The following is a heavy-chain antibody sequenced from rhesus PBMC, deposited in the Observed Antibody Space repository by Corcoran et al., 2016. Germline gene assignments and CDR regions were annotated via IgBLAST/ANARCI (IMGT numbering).Heavy chain of an antibody. CDR3: ARPAGADYGSSQFDY. CDR1: GGSLSSNY. D-gene: IGHD4-29*01. Sequence: QLQLQESGPGLVKPSEPLSLTCAVSGGSLSSNYWSWIRQPPGKGLEWIGRIAGSGGSTDYNPSLKSRVTISTDTSKNQFSRKLSSVTAADTAVYYCARPAGADYGSSQFDYWGQGVLVTVSS. CDR2: IAGSGGST. V-gene: IGHV4-173*01. J-gene: IGHJ4*01.